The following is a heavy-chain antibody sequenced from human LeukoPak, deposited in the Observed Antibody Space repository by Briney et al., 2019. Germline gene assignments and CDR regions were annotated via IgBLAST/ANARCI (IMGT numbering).Heavy chain of an antibody. CDR2: IKSKTDGGTT. J-gene: IGHJ4*02. CDR3: TTEVKGYYDSSGYD. CDR1: GFTFSNAW. Sequence: GGSLRLSCAASGFTFSNAWMSWVRQALGKGLEWVGRIKSKTDGGTTDYAAPVKGRFTISRDDSKNTLYLQMNSLKTEDTAVYYCTTEVKGYYDSSGYDWGQGTLVTVSS. D-gene: IGHD3-22*01. V-gene: IGHV3-15*01.